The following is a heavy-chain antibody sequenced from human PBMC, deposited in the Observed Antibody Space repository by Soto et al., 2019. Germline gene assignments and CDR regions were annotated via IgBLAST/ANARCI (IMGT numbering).Heavy chain of an antibody. CDR1: GGSISSGGYY. CDR2: IYYSGST. CDR3: AREVFIQKQNWFDP. D-gene: IGHD3-16*01. V-gene: IGHV4-31*03. Sequence: SETLSLTCTVSGGSISSGGYYWSWIRQLPGKGLEWIGYIYYSGSTYYNPSLKSRVTISVDTSKNQFSLKLSSVTAADTAVYYCAREVFIQKQNWFDPWGQGTLVTVSS. J-gene: IGHJ5*02.